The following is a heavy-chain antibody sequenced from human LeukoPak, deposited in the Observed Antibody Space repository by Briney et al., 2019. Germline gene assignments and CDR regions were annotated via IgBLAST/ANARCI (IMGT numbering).Heavy chain of an antibody. CDR2: ISGSGGST. J-gene: IGHJ4*02. Sequence: GGSLRLSCAASGFTFSSYATSWVRQAPGKGLEWVSAISGSGGSTYYADSVKGRFTISRDDSKNTLYLQMNSLRAEDTAVYYCARERYSSSWYDYWGQGTLVTVSS. CDR3: ARERYSSSWYDY. CDR1: GFTFSSYA. D-gene: IGHD6-13*01. V-gene: IGHV3-23*01.